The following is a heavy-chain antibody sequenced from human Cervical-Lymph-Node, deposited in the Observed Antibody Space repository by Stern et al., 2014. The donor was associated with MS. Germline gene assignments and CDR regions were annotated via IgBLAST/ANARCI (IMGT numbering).Heavy chain of an antibody. D-gene: IGHD5-24*01. Sequence: EDQLVESGGGLVKPGGSLRLSCAASGFPFSSYGMNWVRQAPGKGLEWVSFIASTGTYVYYADSVRARFTISRDNAKNSLFLQMDSLRVEDTAVYYCARDFFGYNDYWGQGTLVTVS. V-gene: IGHV3-21*01. J-gene: IGHJ4*02. CDR3: ARDFFGYNDY. CDR2: IASTGTYV. CDR1: GFPFSSYG.